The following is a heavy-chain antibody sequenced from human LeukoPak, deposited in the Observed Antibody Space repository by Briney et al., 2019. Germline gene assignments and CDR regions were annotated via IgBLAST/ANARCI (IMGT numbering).Heavy chain of an antibody. Sequence: WASVKVSCKASGYTFTSYYMHWVRQAPGQGLEWMGIINPSGGSTSYAQKFQGRVTMTRDTSTNTVYMELSSLRSEDTAVYFCARATLSDYYFNYWGQGTLVTVSS. V-gene: IGHV1-46*01. J-gene: IGHJ4*02. CDR1: GYTFTSYY. CDR2: INPSGGST. CDR3: ARATLSDYYFNY.